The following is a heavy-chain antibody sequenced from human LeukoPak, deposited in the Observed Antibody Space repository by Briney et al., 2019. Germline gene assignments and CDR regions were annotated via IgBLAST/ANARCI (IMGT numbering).Heavy chain of an antibody. CDR2: IYYSGST. D-gene: IGHD5-12*01. Sequence: SETLSLTCTVSGGSISSSNYFWDWIRQPPGKGLEWIGSIYYSGSTYYNPSLKSRVTISVDTSKNQFSLKLSSVTAADTAVYYCAREVPYSGYDYWGQGTLVTVSS. J-gene: IGHJ4*02. CDR1: GGSISSSNYF. CDR3: AREVPYSGYDY. V-gene: IGHV4-39*02.